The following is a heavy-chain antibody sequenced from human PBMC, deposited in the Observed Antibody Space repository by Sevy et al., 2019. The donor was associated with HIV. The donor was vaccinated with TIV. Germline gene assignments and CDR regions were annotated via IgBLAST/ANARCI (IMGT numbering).Heavy chain of an antibody. CDR3: VKDGGGEGGDH. J-gene: IGHJ4*02. V-gene: IGHV3-30*02. CDR2: IKYDGSNK. Sequence: GGSLRLSCAASGFSFSSYGMHWVRQAPGKGLEWMSYIKYDGSNKDYADSVKGRFTISKDNSKNTLYLQMNSLRVEDTAVFACVKDGGGEGGDHWGQGTLVTVSS. CDR1: GFSFSSYG. D-gene: IGHD2-21*01.